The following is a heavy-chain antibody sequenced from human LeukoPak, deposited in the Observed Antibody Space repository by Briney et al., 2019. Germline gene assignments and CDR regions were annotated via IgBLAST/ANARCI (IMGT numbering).Heavy chain of an antibody. Sequence: PSETLSLTCTVSGGSISSYYWAWIRQPPGKGLEWIGSIYYSGSTNYNPSLKSRLTISVDTSKNQFYLKLSSVTAADAAVYYCATLKTSGWYFDYWGQGTLVTVSS. D-gene: IGHD6-19*01. CDR2: IYYSGST. V-gene: IGHV4-39*01. J-gene: IGHJ4*02. CDR1: GGSISSYY. CDR3: ATLKTSGWYFDY.